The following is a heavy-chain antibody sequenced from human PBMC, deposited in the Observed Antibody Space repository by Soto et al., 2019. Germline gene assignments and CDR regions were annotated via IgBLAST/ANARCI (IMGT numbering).Heavy chain of an antibody. J-gene: IGHJ4*02. V-gene: IGHV1-69*01. Sequence: QVQLVQSGAEVKKPGSSVKVSCKASGGTFSSYAISWVRQAPGQGLEWMGGIIPIFGTANYAQKFQGRVTIPADESTRAAYMELSSLRSEDTAVYYCARAGEYCGGDCYSGWNFDYWGQGTLVTVSS. CDR2: IIPIFGTA. CDR1: GGTFSSYA. CDR3: ARAGEYCGGDCYSGWNFDY. D-gene: IGHD2-21*02.